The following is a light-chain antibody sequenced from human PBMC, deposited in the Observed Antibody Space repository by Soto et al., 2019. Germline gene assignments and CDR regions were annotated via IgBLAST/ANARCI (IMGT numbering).Light chain of an antibody. Sequence: DIQMTQSPSTLSASVGDRVTFACRASQNINTWLAWYQQRPGKAPKLLIYKASTLKSGVPSRFSGSGSGTEFTLTISSLQPDDFATYYCQQYTSYYTFGQGTKLEI. CDR2: KAS. V-gene: IGKV1-5*03. CDR3: QQYTSYYT. J-gene: IGKJ2*01. CDR1: QNINTW.